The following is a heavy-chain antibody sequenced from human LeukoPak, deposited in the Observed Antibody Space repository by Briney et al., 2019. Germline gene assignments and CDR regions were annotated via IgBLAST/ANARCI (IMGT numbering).Heavy chain of an antibody. Sequence: TSETLSLTCAVYGGSFSGYYWSWIRQPPGKGLEWIGEINHSGSTNYNPSLKSRVTISVDTSKNQFSLKLSSVTAADTAVYYCARGRSRYCSSTSCYYFDYWGQGTLVTVSS. CDR3: ARGRSRYCSSTSCYYFDY. V-gene: IGHV4-34*01. J-gene: IGHJ4*02. D-gene: IGHD2-2*01. CDR2: INHSGST. CDR1: GGSFSGYY.